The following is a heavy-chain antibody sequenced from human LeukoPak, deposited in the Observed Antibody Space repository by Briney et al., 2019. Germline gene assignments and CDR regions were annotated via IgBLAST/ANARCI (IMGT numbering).Heavy chain of an antibody. V-gene: IGHV3-30*04. J-gene: IGHJ6*03. CDR3: ARDPYNGAYSEGYYYYYMDV. CDR1: GFTFSSYA. Sequence: PGGSLRLSCAASGFTFSSYAMHWVRQAPGKGLEWVAVISYGGSNKYYADSVKGRFTISRDNSKNTLYLQMNSLRVEDTAIYYCARDPYNGAYSEGYYYYYMDVWGKGTTVTVSS. D-gene: IGHD1-1*01. CDR2: ISYGGSNK.